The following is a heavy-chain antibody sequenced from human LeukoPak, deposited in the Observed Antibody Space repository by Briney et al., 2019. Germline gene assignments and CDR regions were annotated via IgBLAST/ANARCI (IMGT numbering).Heavy chain of an antibody. D-gene: IGHD2-2*01. Sequence: GGSLRLSCAASGFTFSSYAMSWVRPAPGRGLECVSSISGSGDSTYYADSVKGRFTISRDNSKNTLYLQMNSLRAENTAVYYCANSAGYCSSTSCFDYYFDYWGQGTLVTVSS. V-gene: IGHV3-23*01. CDR1: GFTFSSYA. CDR3: ANSAGYCSSTSCFDYYFDY. J-gene: IGHJ4*02. CDR2: ISGSGDST.